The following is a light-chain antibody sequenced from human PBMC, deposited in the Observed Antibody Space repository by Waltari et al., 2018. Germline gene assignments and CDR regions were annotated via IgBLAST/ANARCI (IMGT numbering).Light chain of an antibody. CDR2: GAS. CDR1: PGVSSSY. V-gene: IGKV3-20*01. J-gene: IGKJ2*01. Sequence: SRRARPGVSSSYLAGYQQKPGPAPRLHIHGASSSATGIPDSFSGRESGTDFTLIISRPEPEDLAGYYCQQYGRSWNTVGQVTKQEIK. CDR3: QQYGRSWNT.